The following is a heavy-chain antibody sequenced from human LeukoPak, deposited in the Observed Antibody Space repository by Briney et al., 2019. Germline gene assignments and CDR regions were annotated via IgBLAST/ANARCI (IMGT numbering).Heavy chain of an antibody. CDR1: GYTFTSYY. CDR2: INPNSGGT. D-gene: IGHD3-10*01. J-gene: IGHJ4*02. V-gene: IGHV1-2*02. Sequence: ASVKVSCKASGYTFTSYYMHWVRQAPGQGLEWMGWINPNSGGTNYTQKFQGRVTMTRDTSISTAYMELSRLRSDDTAVYYRARDRAAYYYGSGSSYNRAFHYWGQGTLVTVSS. CDR3: ARDRAAYYYGSGSSYNRAFHY.